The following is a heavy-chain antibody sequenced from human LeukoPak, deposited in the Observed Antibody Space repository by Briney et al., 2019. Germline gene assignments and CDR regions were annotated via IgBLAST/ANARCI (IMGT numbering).Heavy chain of an antibody. D-gene: IGHD6-19*01. Sequence: PGGSLRLSCAASGFTFDDYAMHWVRQAPGKGLEWVSLISGYGGSTYYADSVKGRFTISRDNSKNSLYLQMNSLRTEDTALYYCAKEGIAVAGGAFDIWGQGTMVTVSS. CDR2: ISGYGGST. J-gene: IGHJ3*02. CDR3: AKEGIAVAGGAFDI. CDR1: GFTFDDYA. V-gene: IGHV3-43*02.